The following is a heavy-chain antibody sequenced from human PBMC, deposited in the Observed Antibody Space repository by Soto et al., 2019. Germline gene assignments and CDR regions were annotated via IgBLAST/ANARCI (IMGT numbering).Heavy chain of an antibody. J-gene: IGHJ5*02. Sequence: VKVSCKASGYTFTSYGISWVRQAPGQGLEWMGWISAYNGNTNYAQKLQGRVTMTTDTSTSTAYMELRSLRSDDTAVYYCARDTGTYYDILTGYYSGSNWFDPWGQGTLVTVSS. D-gene: IGHD3-9*01. V-gene: IGHV1-18*01. CDR3: ARDTGTYYDILTGYYSGSNWFDP. CDR2: ISAYNGNT. CDR1: GYTFTSYG.